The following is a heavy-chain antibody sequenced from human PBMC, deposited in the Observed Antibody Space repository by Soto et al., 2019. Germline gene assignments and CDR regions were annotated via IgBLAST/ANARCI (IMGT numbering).Heavy chain of an antibody. V-gene: IGHV3-9*01. CDR2: ISWNSGSI. CDR3: ARGQHCTNGVCLFGWFDP. J-gene: IGHJ5*02. Sequence: GGSLRLSCAASGFTFDDYAMHWVRQAPGKGLEWVSGISWNSGSIGYADSVKGRFTISRDNAKNSLYLQMNSLRAEDTALYYCARGQHCTNGVCLFGWFDPWGQGTLVTVSS. CDR1: GFTFDDYA. D-gene: IGHD2-8*01.